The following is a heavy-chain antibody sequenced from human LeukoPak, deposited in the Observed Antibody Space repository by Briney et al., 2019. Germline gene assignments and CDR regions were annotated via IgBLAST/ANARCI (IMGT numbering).Heavy chain of an antibody. D-gene: IGHD6-13*01. CDR3: AKDWGVSSSWYYFDY. Sequence: GGSLRLSCAASGFTFSSYGMHWVRQAPGKGLEWAAFIRYDGSNKYYADSVKGRFTISRDNSKNTLYLQMNSLRAEDTAVYYCAKDWGVSSSWYYFDYWGQGTLVTVSS. V-gene: IGHV3-30*02. CDR1: GFTFSSYG. J-gene: IGHJ4*02. CDR2: IRYDGSNK.